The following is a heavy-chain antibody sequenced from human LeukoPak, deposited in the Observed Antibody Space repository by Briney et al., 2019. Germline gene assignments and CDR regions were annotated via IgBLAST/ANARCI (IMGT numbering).Heavy chain of an antibody. J-gene: IGHJ4*02. Sequence: ASVKVSCKASGYTFAGYYLHWVRQAPGQELEWMGWLSPNSGDTKFAQKFQGRVTMTRDTSISTAYMELSSLTSDDTAVYYCARATDISSWYLAYWGQGTLVTGSS. V-gene: IGHV1-2*02. CDR3: ARATDISSWYLAY. D-gene: IGHD6-13*01. CDR2: LSPNSGDT. CDR1: GYTFAGYY.